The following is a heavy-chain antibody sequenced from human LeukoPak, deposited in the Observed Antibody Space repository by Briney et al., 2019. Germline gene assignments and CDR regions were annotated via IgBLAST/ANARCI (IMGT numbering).Heavy chain of an antibody. CDR2: IYYSGST. Sequence: SETLSLTCTVSGGSISTYYWSWIRQPPGKGLEWIGYIYYSGSTDYNRPLKSRVTISLDTPKNQFSLKLSSVTAADTAVYYCARSLSSLGYYYYGMDVWGQGTTVTVSS. CDR1: GGSISTYY. D-gene: IGHD6-19*01. CDR3: ARSLSSLGYYYYGMDV. V-gene: IGHV4-59*08. J-gene: IGHJ6*02.